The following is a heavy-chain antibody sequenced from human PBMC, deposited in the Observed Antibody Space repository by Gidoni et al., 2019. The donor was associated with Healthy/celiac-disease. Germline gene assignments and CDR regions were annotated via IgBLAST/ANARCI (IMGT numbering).Heavy chain of an antibody. J-gene: IGHJ6*02. Sequence: GRQAPGKGLEWVSAISGSGCSTYYADSVKGRFTISRDNSKNTLYLQMNSLRAEDTAVYYCAKEFGVVVTAIPYYYYGMDVWGQGTTVTVSS. D-gene: IGHD2-21*02. V-gene: IGHV3-23*01. CDR2: ISGSGCST. CDR3: AKEFGVVVTAIPYYYYGMDV.